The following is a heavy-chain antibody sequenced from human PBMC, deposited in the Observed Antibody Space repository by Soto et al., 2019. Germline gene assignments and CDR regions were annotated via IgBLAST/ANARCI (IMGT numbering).Heavy chain of an antibody. CDR2: INPNSGGT. Sequence: ASVKVSCKASGYTFTGYYMHWVRQAPGQGLEWMGWINPNSGGTNYAQKFQGRVTMTRDTSISTAYMELSRLRSDDTAVYYCAREAKRWLQLLAYWGQGTLVTVSS. V-gene: IGHV1-2*02. J-gene: IGHJ4*02. CDR3: AREAKRWLQLLAY. CDR1: GYTFTGYY. D-gene: IGHD5-12*01.